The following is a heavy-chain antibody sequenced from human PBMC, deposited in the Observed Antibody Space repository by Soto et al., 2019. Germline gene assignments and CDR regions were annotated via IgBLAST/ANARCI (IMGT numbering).Heavy chain of an antibody. CDR2: IIPIFGTA. V-gene: IGHV1-69*12. Sequence: QVQLVQSGAEVKKPGSSVKVSCKASGGTFSSYAISWVRQAPGQGLEWMGGIIPIFGTANYAQKFQGRVTITAEACTSAAYMELSSLRSEDTAVYYCAGDLEMATITHPWGVWGQGTTVTVSS. CDR3: AGDLEMATITHPWGV. D-gene: IGHD5-12*01. CDR1: GGTFSSYA. J-gene: IGHJ6*02.